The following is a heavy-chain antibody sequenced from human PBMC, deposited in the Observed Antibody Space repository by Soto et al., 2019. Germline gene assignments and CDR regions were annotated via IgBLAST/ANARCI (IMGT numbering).Heavy chain of an antibody. CDR1: GFTFRNQW. D-gene: IGHD3-10*01. CDR2: INGDGTRA. V-gene: IGHV3-74*01. J-gene: IGHJ6*02. Sequence: EVQLEESVGGAVQLGESLRVTCVASGFTFRNQWMHWVRQVPGKGLVWVSRINGDGTRASYADFVKGRFTISRDNARNLLFLQLNSLTVEDAGVYHCARGGAAGRGDAIDIWGPGTTVAVSS. CDR3: ARGGAAGRGDAIDI.